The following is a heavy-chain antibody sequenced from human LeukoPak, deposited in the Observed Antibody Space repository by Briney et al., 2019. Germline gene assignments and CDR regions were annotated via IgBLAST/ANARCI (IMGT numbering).Heavy chain of an antibody. Sequence: SETLSLTYTVSGGSISSYYWSWIRQPPGKGLEWIGYIYYSGSTNYNPSLKSRVTISVDTSKNQFSLKLSSVTAADTAVYYCARWDYYDSSGYLDYWGQGTLVTVSS. V-gene: IGHV4-59*01. CDR1: GGSISSYY. CDR2: IYYSGST. D-gene: IGHD3-22*01. CDR3: ARWDYYDSSGYLDY. J-gene: IGHJ4*02.